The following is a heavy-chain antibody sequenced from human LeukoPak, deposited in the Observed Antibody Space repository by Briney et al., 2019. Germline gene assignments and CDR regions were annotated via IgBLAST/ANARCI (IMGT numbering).Heavy chain of an antibody. Sequence: RGSLRLSCAASGFTFSSYSMNWVRQAPGKGLEWVSSISSSSSYIYYADSVKGRFTISRDNAKNSLYLQMNSLRAEDTAVYYCARDLWIAAAGTNFDYWGQGTLVTVSS. CDR2: ISSSSSYI. D-gene: IGHD6-13*01. CDR1: GFTFSSYS. V-gene: IGHV3-21*01. J-gene: IGHJ4*02. CDR3: ARDLWIAAAGTNFDY.